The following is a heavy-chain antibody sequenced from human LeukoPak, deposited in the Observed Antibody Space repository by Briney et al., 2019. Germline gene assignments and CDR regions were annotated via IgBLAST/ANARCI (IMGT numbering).Heavy chain of an antibody. D-gene: IGHD5-24*01. CDR1: GYTFTGYY. CDR3: ARGRDGYNDFGYFDY. V-gene: IGHV1-2*02. J-gene: IGHJ4*02. CDR2: INLNSGGT. Sequence: ASVKVSCKASGYTFTGYYMHWVRQAPGQGLEWMGWINLNSGGTNYAQKFQGRVTMTRDTSISTAYMELSRLRSDDTAVYYCARGRDGYNDFGYFDYWGQGTLVTVSS.